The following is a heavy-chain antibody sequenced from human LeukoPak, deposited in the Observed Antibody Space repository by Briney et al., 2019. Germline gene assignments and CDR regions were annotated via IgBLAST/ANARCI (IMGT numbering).Heavy chain of an antibody. V-gene: IGHV4-39*07. CDR3: ARGLNYYDSSGVDY. Sequence: SETLSLTCTVPGGSISSSSYYWGWIRQPPGKGLEWIGSIYYSGSTYYNPSLKSRVTISVDTSKNQFSLKLSSVTAADTAVYYCARGLNYYDSSGVDYWGQGTLVTVSS. CDR1: GGSISSSSYY. D-gene: IGHD3-22*01. CDR2: IYYSGST. J-gene: IGHJ4*02.